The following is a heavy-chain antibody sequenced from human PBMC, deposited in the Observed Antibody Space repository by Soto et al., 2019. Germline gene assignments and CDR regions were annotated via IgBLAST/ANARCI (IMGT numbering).Heavy chain of an antibody. V-gene: IGHV1-69*13. D-gene: IGHD2-2*02. CDR1: GGTFSSYA. CDR2: IIPIFGTA. J-gene: IGHJ6*02. Sequence: ASVKVSCKASGGTFSSYAISWVRQAPGQGLEWMGGIIPIFGTANYAQKFQGRVTITADESTSTAYMELSSLRSEDTAVYYCARDPWRHDGMPIYRPVYYYYGMDVWGQGTTVTVSS. CDR3: ARDPWRHDGMPIYRPVYYYYGMDV.